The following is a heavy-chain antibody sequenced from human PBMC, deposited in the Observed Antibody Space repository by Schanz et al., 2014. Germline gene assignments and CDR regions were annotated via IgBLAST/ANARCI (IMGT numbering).Heavy chain of an antibody. CDR3: ARDHTTESYYTAGPPIDY. Sequence: EVQLMESGGGLVKPGGSLRLSCAASGFTFSSYSMNWVRQAPGKGLEWVSYVSRSTPDIYYADSVKGRFTISRDNAKNSLFLQMNSLISEDTAVYYCARDHTTESYYTAGPPIDYWGQGTLLTVSS. CDR1: GFTFSSYS. V-gene: IGHV3-21*04. D-gene: IGHD1-26*01. J-gene: IGHJ4*02. CDR2: VSRSTPDI.